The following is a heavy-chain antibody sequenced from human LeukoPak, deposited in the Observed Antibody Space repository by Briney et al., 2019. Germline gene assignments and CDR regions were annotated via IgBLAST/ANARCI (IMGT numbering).Heavy chain of an antibody. CDR1: GFTFSSYS. Sequence: GGSLRLSCAASGFTFSSYSMNWVRQAPGKGLGWVSSISSSSSYIYYADSVKGRLTISRDNAKNSLYLQMNSLRAEDTAVYYCARANWFGELEFDPWGQGTLVTVSS. V-gene: IGHV3-21*01. CDR3: ARANWFGELEFDP. J-gene: IGHJ5*02. CDR2: ISSSSSYI. D-gene: IGHD3-10*01.